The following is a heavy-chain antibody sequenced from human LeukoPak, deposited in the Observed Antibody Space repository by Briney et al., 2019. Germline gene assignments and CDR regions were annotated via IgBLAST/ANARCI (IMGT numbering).Heavy chain of an antibody. CDR2: ISSTDAGT. CDR3: ARDGSGRVPEMSAPDY. CDR1: GFSLSSYA. Sequence: GGSLRLSCAASGFSLSSYAMSWVRQAPGKGLEWVSAISSTDAGTYHADSVRGRFTISRDSSKNTLYLQMNSLRAEDTAVYYCARDGSGRVPEMSAPDYWGQGTLVTVSS. D-gene: IGHD3-10*01. V-gene: IGHV3-23*01. J-gene: IGHJ4*02.